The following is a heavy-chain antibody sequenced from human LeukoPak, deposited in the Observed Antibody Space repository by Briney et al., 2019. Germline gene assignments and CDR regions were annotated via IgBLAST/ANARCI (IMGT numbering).Heavy chain of an antibody. J-gene: IGHJ4*02. CDR1: GFTFSSYG. Sequence: GGSLRLSCAASGFTFSSYGMHWVRQAPGKGLEWVAVISYDGSNKYYADSVKGRFTISRDNARNSLYLQTDSLRVEDTAVYYCARAPLEIVGIDYWGQGTLVTVSS. D-gene: IGHD1-26*01. V-gene: IGHV3-30*03. CDR3: ARAPLEIVGIDY. CDR2: ISYDGSNK.